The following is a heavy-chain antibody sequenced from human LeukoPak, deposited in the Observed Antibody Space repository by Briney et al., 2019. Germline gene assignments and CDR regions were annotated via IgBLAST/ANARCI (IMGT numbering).Heavy chain of an antibody. D-gene: IGHD6-19*01. CDR1: GFTLGNYW. CDR3: ARDRLAVAGTVFDY. CDR2: IKSDGSST. Sequence: GGPLSFSLQPLGFTLGNYWMNWARKPPGGALMWVSRIKSDGSSTTYADSVKGRFTISRDNSKNTLYLQMNSLRAEDTAVYYCARDRLAVAGTVFDYWGQGTLVTVSS. J-gene: IGHJ4*02. V-gene: IGHV3-74*01.